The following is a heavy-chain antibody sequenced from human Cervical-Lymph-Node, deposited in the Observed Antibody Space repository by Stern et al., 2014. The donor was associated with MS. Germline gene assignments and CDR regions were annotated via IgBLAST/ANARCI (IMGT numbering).Heavy chain of an antibody. J-gene: IGHJ6*02. D-gene: IGHD3-10*01. CDR2: IYYSGST. CDR3: ARLALLWFVGYGMDV. CDR1: DDSIRSSSYN. Sequence: MQLVESGPGLVKPSETLSLTCTVSDDSIRSSSYNWVWIRQSPGKGLEWIGTIYYSGSTYYNPSLKSRVTISVDTSKNQFSLNLRSVTAADTAVYFCARLALLWFVGYGMDVWGQGTTVAVS. V-gene: IGHV4-39*01.